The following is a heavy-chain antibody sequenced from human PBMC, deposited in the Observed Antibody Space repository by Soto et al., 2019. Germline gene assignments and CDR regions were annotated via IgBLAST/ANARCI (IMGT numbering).Heavy chain of an antibody. V-gene: IGHV3-9*01. D-gene: IGHD3-3*01. CDR1: GFTFDDYA. J-gene: IGHJ4*02. CDR3: AKGSLVLRFLEWLLPNVDY. Sequence: GGSLRLSCAASGFTFDDYAMHWVRQAPGKGLEWVSGISWNSGSIGYADSVKGRFTISRDNAKNSLYLQMNSLRAEDTALYYCAKGSLVLRFLEWLLPNVDYWGQGTLVTVSS. CDR2: ISWNSGSI.